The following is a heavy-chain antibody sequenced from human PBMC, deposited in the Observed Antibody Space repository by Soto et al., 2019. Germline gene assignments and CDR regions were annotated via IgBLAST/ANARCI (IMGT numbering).Heavy chain of an antibody. CDR3: ARSGEAYYDVLTGYYKGSWFDP. Sequence: QVQLVQSGAEVRRTGSSVKVSCKASGGSFSYYAFSWVRQGPGQGLEWMGGIIPLFGTTKYAQTFQGRVTITADASTKIVYMELSSLRSEDTAVYYCARSGEAYYDVLTGYYKGSWFDPWGQGTLVTVSS. D-gene: IGHD3-9*01. CDR1: GGSFSYYA. CDR2: IIPLFGTT. J-gene: IGHJ5*02. V-gene: IGHV1-69*01.